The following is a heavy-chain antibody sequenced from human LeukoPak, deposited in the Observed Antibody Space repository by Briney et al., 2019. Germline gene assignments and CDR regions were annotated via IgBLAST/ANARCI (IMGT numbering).Heavy chain of an antibody. J-gene: IGHJ4*02. CDR3: ARDRDGYNTYFDY. Sequence: GSSVKVSCKASGGTFSSYAISWVRQAPGQGLEWMGWISAYNGNTNYTQKLQGRVTMTTDTSTSTAYMELRSLRSDDTAVYYCARDRDGYNTYFDYWGQGTLVTVSS. V-gene: IGHV1-18*01. D-gene: IGHD5-12*01. CDR1: GGTFSSYA. CDR2: ISAYNGNT.